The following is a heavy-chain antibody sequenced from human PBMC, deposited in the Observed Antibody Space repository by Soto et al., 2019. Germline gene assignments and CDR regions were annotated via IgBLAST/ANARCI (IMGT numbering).Heavy chain of an antibody. V-gene: IGHV1-58*01. J-gene: IGHJ6*02. Sequence: GASVKVSCKASGFTFTSSAVQWVRQARGQRLEWIGWIVVGSGNTNYAQKFQERVTITRDMSTSTAYMELSSLRSEDTAVYYCAAERAPYYYYYGMDVWGQGTTVTVSS. CDR2: IVVGSGNT. CDR1: GFTFTSSA. CDR3: AAERAPYYYYYGMDV.